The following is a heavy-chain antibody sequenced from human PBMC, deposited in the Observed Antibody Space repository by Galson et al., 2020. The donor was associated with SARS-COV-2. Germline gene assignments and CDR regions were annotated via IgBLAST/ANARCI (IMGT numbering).Heavy chain of an antibody. D-gene: IGHD3-10*01. Sequence: ASVKVSCKPSGYTFTGHDMHWVRQAPGQGLERMGWINPNSGGTKYAQKIQGRVTMTRDTSISTAYMELSRLRSDDTAIYYCARAGPSPDYYYYYNLDVWGQGTTVTVSS. CDR1: GYTFTGHD. V-gene: IGHV1-2*02. CDR2: INPNSGGT. J-gene: IGHJ6*02. CDR3: ARAGPSPDYYYYYNLDV.